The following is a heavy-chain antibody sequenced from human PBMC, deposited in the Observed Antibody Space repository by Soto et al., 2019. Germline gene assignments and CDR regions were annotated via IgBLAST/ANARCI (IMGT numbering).Heavy chain of an antibody. CDR1: GFTFSAFTTYA. CDR3: ARGQLLKFDAFDM. CDR2: VLLDGSNE. J-gene: IGHJ3*02. D-gene: IGHD2-2*01. V-gene: IGHV3-33*01. Sequence: GGSLRLSCAASGFTFSAFTTYAVHWVRQAPGKGLEWVAVVLLDGSNEYYTESVKGRFTVARDHSKNTMSLQMNSLRADDTAVYYCARGQLLKFDAFDMWGQGTLVTVSS.